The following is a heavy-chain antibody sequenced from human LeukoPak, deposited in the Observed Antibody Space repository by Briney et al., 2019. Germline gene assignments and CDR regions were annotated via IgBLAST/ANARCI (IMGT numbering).Heavy chain of an antibody. CDR1: GFTFSSYD. CDR2: IGTAGDP. CDR3: AREKNTGSFDY. D-gene: IGHD1-26*01. V-gene: IGHV3-13*05. J-gene: IGHJ4*02. Sequence: LTGGSLRLSCAASGFTFSSYDMHWVRQATGKGLEWVSAIGTAGDPYYSDSVKGRFTISRENAEKSLYLQMNSLRAGDTGVYYCAREKNTGSFDYWGQGTLVTVSS.